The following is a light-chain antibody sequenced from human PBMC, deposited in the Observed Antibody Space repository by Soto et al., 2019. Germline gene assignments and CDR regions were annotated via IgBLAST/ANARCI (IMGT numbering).Light chain of an antibody. V-gene: IGKV3D-20*01. Sequence: EIVLTQSPATLSLSPGERATLSCGASKSVSSSYLAWYQQKPGLAPRLLIYDASSRATGIPGRFSGSGSGTDFTLTISRLEPEDFAVYYCQQYGSSRIFTFGLGTKVDIK. CDR2: DAS. CDR3: QQYGSSRIFT. CDR1: KSVSSSY. J-gene: IGKJ3*01.